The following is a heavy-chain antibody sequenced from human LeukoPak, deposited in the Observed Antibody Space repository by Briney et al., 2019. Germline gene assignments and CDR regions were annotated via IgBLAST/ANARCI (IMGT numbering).Heavy chain of an antibody. J-gene: IGHJ6*04. CDR3: AKVSGGWYNYYGMDV. CDR1: GFTFSSYA. Sequence: GGSLRLSCAASGFTFSSYAMSRVRQAPGKGLEWVSAISGSGGSTYYADSVKGRFTISRDNSKNTLYLQMNSLRAEDTAVYYCAKVSGGWYNYYGMDVWGKGTTVTVSS. V-gene: IGHV3-23*01. D-gene: IGHD6-19*01. CDR2: ISGSGGST.